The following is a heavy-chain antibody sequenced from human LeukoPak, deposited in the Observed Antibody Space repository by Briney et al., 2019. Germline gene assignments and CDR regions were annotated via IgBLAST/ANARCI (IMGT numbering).Heavy chain of an antibody. CDR2: ISSSSTYI. CDR1: GFTFSTYA. CDR3: ARYYVWGSYRTDAFDI. V-gene: IGHV3-21*01. D-gene: IGHD3-16*02. J-gene: IGHJ3*02. Sequence: GGSLRLSCAASGFTFSTYAMSWVRQAPGKGLEWVSSISSSSTYIYYADSVKGRFTISRDNAKNSVYLQMNSLRAEDTAVYFCARYYVWGSYRTDAFDIWGQGTMVTVSS.